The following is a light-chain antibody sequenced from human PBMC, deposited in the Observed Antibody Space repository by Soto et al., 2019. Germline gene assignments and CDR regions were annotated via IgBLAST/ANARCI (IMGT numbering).Light chain of an antibody. V-gene: IGKV3D-20*02. CDR1: QSVTSSY. CDR2: GAS. Sequence: ENVLTQPACTLSLSPGERVTLSCRASQSVTSSYLTWYQQKPGQAPRLLIYGASTRAAGIPDRFSGSGSGTDFTLTISSLEPEDFAVYYCQQRSNWPFGQGTKVDI. J-gene: IGKJ1*01. CDR3: QQRSNWP.